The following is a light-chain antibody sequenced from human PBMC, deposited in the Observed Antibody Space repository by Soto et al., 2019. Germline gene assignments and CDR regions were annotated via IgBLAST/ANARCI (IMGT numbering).Light chain of an antibody. CDR1: SSNIGSST. J-gene: IGLJ2*01. CDR2: GND. Sequence: QSVLTQPPSTSGTPGHGVIISCSGTSSNIGSSTVNWYQQLPGTAPKLLIYGNDQRPSGVPDRFSGSKSGTSVFLAISGLQSEDEADYYCTAWDDSLSAVVFGGGTKLTVL. CDR3: TAWDDSLSAVV. V-gene: IGLV1-44*01.